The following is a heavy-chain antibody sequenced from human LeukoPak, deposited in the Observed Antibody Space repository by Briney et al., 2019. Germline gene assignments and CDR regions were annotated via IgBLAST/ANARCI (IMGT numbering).Heavy chain of an antibody. V-gene: IGHV3-30-3*01. CDR3: ARDGGTMVRGVIIWLDYYYYGLDV. Sequence: GGSLRLSCAASGFTFSNYALAWVRQAPGKGLEWVAVISYDGSNKYYADSVKGRFTISRDNSKNTLYLQMNSLRAEDTAVYYCARDGGTMVRGVIIWLDYYYYGLDVWGQGTTVTVSS. CDR1: GFTFSNYA. D-gene: IGHD3-10*01. J-gene: IGHJ6*02. CDR2: ISYDGSNK.